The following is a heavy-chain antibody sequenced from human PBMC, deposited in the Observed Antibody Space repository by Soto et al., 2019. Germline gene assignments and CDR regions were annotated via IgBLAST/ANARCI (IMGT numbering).Heavy chain of an antibody. D-gene: IGHD6-6*01. CDR2: TSSDSATV. J-gene: IGHJ2*01. CDR3: ARDSASYSSSAGSYWYFDL. CDR1: GFSFRSYS. Sequence: EVQLVESGGGLVQPGGSLSLSCAASGFSFRSYSMNWVRQAPGQGLECVSYTSSDSATVYYADSVKDRFTISRDNAKNSLYLQISSLRDEDTAVYYCARDSASYSSSAGSYWYFDLWGRGTLVTVSS. V-gene: IGHV3-48*02.